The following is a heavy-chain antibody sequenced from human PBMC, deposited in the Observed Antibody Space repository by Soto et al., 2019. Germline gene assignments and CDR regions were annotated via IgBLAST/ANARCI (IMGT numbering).Heavy chain of an antibody. CDR2: FSAGSGMA. D-gene: IGHD6-6*01. J-gene: IGHJ4*02. CDR1: GFTFRYYA. V-gene: IGHV3-23*01. CDR3: AKGISSSSGDFDY. Sequence: EVQLLESGGGLAQPGESLRLSCAASGFTFRYYALAWVRQAPGKGLEWVSSFSAGSGMAYYANSVRGRFTMSRDISENMLYLQMNSLSADDTAVYYCAKGISSSSGDFDYWGQGTLVTVSS.